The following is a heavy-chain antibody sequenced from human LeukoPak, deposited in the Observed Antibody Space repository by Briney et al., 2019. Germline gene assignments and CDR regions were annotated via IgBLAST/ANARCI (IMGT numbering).Heavy chain of an antibody. V-gene: IGHV4-4*07. CDR1: GGSISSY. J-gene: IGHJ5*02. CDR2: IYGSGTT. CDR3: ARRGKGLWFGELSRFWFDP. Sequence: NPSETLSLTCTVSGGSISSYWSWIRQPAGKGLEWIGRIYGSGTTTYNPSLKSRVTISVDTSKNQFSLKLSSVTAADTAVCYCARRGKGLWFGELSRFWFDPWGQGTLVTVSS. D-gene: IGHD3-10*01.